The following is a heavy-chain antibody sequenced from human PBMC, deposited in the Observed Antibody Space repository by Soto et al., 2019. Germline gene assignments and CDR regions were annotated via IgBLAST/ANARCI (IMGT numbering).Heavy chain of an antibody. CDR3: TKVSSGWFDP. V-gene: IGHV4-39*01. CDR1: GGSISSSSYY. J-gene: IGHJ5*02. Sequence: PSETLSLTCTVSGGSISSSSYYWGWIRQPPGKGMEWIGSIYYSGNTYYNPSLKSRVTISVDTSKNQFSLKLNSVTAADTAVYYCTKVSSGWFDPWGQRTLVTVS. CDR2: IYYSGNT. D-gene: IGHD2-8*01.